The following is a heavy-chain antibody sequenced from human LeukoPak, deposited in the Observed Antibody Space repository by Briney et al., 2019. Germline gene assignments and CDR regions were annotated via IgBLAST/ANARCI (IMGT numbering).Heavy chain of an antibody. CDR1: GYTFTGYY. D-gene: IGHD5-12*01. CDR2: INPNSGDT. Sequence: ASVKVACKASGYTFTGYYMHWVRQAPGQGLEWMGWINPNSGDTNYAQKFQGRVTMTRDTSIRAAYLELSGLRSDDTAVYYCAKNPYEYYFDYWGQGTLVTVSS. CDR3: AKNPYEYYFDY. V-gene: IGHV1-2*02. J-gene: IGHJ4*02.